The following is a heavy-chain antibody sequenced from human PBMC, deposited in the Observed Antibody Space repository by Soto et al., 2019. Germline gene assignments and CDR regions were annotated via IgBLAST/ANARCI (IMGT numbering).Heavy chain of an antibody. CDR3: VRAFAGYGRFDY. CDR1: GFIFRKYW. J-gene: IGHJ4*02. V-gene: IGHV3-7*01. D-gene: IGHD6-19*01. Sequence: GGSLRLSCSASGFIFRKYWMAWIRQAPGKGLEWVATIKLDGREKNYLDSVQGRFTISRDDAGDSMSLQMSSLRREDTAVYFCVRAFAGYGRFDYWGLGTPVTVSS. CDR2: IKLDGREK.